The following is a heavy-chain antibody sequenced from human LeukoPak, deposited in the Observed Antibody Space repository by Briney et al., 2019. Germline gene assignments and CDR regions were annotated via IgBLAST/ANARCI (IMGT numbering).Heavy chain of an antibody. CDR1: GYTLTELS. J-gene: IGHJ4*02. V-gene: IGHV1-24*01. Sequence: ASVKVSCKVSGYTLTELSMHWVRQAPGKGLEWMGGFDPEDGETIYAQKFQGRVTMTEDTSTDTAYMELSSLRSEDTAVYYCATASAYYYDSSGYPFDYWGQGTLVTVSS. D-gene: IGHD3-22*01. CDR3: ATASAYYYDSSGYPFDY. CDR2: FDPEDGET.